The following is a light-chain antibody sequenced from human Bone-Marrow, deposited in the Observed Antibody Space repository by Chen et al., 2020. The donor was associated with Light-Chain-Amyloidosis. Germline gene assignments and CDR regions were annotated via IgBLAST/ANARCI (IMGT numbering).Light chain of an antibody. V-gene: IGLV3-21*02. CDR3: QVWDRSSDRPV. Sequence: SYVLTQPSSVSVAPGQTATIACGGNNIGSTSVHGYQQTPGQAPRLVVYDDRDRPSGIPERLSGSNSGNTATLTISRVEAGDEADYYCQVWDRSSDRPVFGGGTKLTVL. CDR1: NIGSTS. CDR2: DDR. J-gene: IGLJ3*02.